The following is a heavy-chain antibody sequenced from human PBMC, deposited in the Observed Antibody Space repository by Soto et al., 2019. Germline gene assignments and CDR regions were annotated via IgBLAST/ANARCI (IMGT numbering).Heavy chain of an antibody. CDR1: GGSISSYY. Sequence: PSETLSLTCTVSGGSISSYYWSWIRQPPGKGLEWIGYIYYSGSTNYNPSLKSRVTISLDTSKNQFSLKLSSVTAADTAVYYCARHPGYYDILTGYSTYYFDYWGQGILVTVSS. V-gene: IGHV4-59*08. J-gene: IGHJ4*02. D-gene: IGHD3-9*01. CDR2: IYYSGST. CDR3: ARHPGYYDILTGYSTYYFDY.